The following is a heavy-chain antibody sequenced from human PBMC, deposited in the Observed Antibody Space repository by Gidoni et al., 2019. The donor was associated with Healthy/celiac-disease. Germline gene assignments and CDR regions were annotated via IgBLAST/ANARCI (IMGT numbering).Heavy chain of an antibody. V-gene: IGHV3-30*18. D-gene: IGHD2-2*01. CDR3: AKDWADLDQAPVDY. Sequence: QVQLVESGGGVVQPGRSLRLSCVASGFTFSSDGMHWVRQAPGKVLELVAVISDDGSNKYYADSVKGRFTISRDNSKNTLYLQMNSLRAEDTAVYYCAKDWADLDQAPVDYWGQGTLVTVSS. CDR1: GFTFSSDG. J-gene: IGHJ4*02. CDR2: ISDDGSNK.